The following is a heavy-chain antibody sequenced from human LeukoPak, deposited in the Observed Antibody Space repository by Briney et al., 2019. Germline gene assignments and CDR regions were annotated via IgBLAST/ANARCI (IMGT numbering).Heavy chain of an antibody. CDR3: ARAVGPFDF. Sequence: GGSLRLSCASSGFTFSTYGMHWVRQAPGRGLEWVAVIWNDGSIKYYGDSVKGRFTISRDNSKNTLYLQMNSVRAEDTAVYYCARAVGPFDFGGPGTKVMVSS. J-gene: IGHJ3*01. V-gene: IGHV3-33*01. CDR2: IWNDGSIK. CDR1: GFTFSTYG.